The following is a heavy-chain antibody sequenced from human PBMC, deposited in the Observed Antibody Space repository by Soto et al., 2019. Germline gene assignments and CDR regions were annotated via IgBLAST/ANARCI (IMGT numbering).Heavy chain of an antibody. Sequence: SETLSLTCAVYGGSFSGYYWSWIRQPPGKGLEWIGEINHSGSTNYNPSLKSRVTISVDTSKNQFSLKLSSVTAADTAVYYCARGSCSGGSCHDYYYYYMGVWGKGTTVTVSS. CDR1: GGSFSGYY. D-gene: IGHD2-15*01. V-gene: IGHV4-34*01. CDR2: INHSGST. CDR3: ARGSCSGGSCHDYYYYYMGV. J-gene: IGHJ6*03.